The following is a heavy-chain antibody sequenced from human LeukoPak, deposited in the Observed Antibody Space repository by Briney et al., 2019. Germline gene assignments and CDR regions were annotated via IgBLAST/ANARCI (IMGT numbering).Heavy chain of an antibody. CDR1: GGSISSSSYY. Sequence: PSETLSLTCTVSGGSISSSSYYWGWIRQPPGKGLEWIGSIYHSGSTYYNPSLKSRVTISVDTSKNQFSLKLSSVTAADTAVYYCARDFLGTWSPYWYFDLWGRGTLVTVSS. J-gene: IGHJ2*01. CDR3: ARDFLGTWSPYWYFDL. CDR2: IYHSGST. D-gene: IGHD3-16*01. V-gene: IGHV4-39*07.